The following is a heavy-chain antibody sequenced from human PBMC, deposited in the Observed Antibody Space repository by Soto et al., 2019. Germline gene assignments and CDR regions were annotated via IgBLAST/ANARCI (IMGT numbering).Heavy chain of an antibody. D-gene: IGHD3-3*01. V-gene: IGHV1-18*01. CDR2: ISAYNGNT. Sequence: GPSLYVSCNASGYTFTRYGISWVRQAPGQGLEWMGWISAYNGNTNYAQKLQGRVTMTTDTSTSTAYMELRSLRSDDTAVYYCARWEMYYEFWSGYCAWFVPWGEGTLVSVSS. CDR1: GYTFTRYG. CDR3: ARWEMYYEFWSGYCAWFVP. J-gene: IGHJ5*02.